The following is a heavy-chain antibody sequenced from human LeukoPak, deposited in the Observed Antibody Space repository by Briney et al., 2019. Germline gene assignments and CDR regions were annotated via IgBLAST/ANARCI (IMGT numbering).Heavy chain of an antibody. V-gene: IGHV4-31*03. J-gene: IGHJ3*02. CDR2: IYYTGTT. CDR1: GDSISSGGHY. CDR3: ARSSDDAFDI. Sequence: PSETLSLTCTVSGDSISSGGHYWSWIRQHPGKGLEWIAYIYYTGTTYYNPSLKSRVSISVDTSKNQFSLKLSSVTAADTAVYYCARSSDDAFDIWGQGSMVTVSS.